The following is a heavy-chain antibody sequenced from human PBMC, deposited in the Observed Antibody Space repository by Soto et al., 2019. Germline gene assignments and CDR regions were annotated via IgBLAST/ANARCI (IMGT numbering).Heavy chain of an antibody. D-gene: IGHD5-12*01. CDR3: ARDSVYSGYDFDF. CDR1: GFTFSLHN. J-gene: IGHJ4*02. Sequence: GGSLRLSCSASGFTFSLHNMNWVRQAPGKGLEWVSSIGSSSSYIYYADSVKGRFTISRDNDKKSLYLQMNSLGAEDTAVYYCARDSVYSGYDFDFWGQGTLVTVSS. V-gene: IGHV3-21*01. CDR2: IGSSSSYI.